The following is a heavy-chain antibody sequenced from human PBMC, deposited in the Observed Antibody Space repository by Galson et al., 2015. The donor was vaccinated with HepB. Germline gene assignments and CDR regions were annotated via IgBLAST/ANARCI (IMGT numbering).Heavy chain of an antibody. D-gene: IGHD2-2*03. V-gene: IGHV3-43*01. CDR3: AKDRLDVVVIPSSGFDY. Sequence: SLRLSCAASGFTFDDYTMHWVRQAPGKGLEWVSLISWDGGSTYYADSVKGRFTISRDNSKNSLYLQMNSLRTEDTALYYCAKDRLDVVVIPSSGFDYWGQGTLVTVSS. J-gene: IGHJ4*02. CDR2: ISWDGGST. CDR1: GFTFDDYT.